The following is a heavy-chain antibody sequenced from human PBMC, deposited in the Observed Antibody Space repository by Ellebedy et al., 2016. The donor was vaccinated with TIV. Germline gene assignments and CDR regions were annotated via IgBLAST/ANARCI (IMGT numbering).Heavy chain of an antibody. CDR3: ARARITMVRGSYYYYYGMDV. Sequence: GGSLRLSXAASGFTFSSYGMHWVRQAPGKGLEWVSGISWNSGSIGYADSVKGRFTISRDNAKNTLYLQMNSLRAEDTAVYYCARARITMVRGSYYYYYGMDVWGQGTTFTVSS. J-gene: IGHJ6*02. V-gene: IGHV3-74*01. D-gene: IGHD3-10*01. CDR2: ISWNSGSI. CDR1: GFTFSSYG.